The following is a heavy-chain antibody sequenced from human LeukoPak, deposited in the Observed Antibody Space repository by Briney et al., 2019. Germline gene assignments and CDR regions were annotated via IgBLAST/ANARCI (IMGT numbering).Heavy chain of an antibody. CDR3: ARVGAFSAINY. D-gene: IGHD5-18*01. Sequence: PGGSLRLSCAASGFSFITFDMDWVRQAPGKGLEWLSYISSNSNYIHYADSVKGRFTISRDNAKNSLYLQMNSLRAEDTAVYYCARVGAFSAINYWGQGTLVTVSS. CDR2: ISSNSNYI. J-gene: IGHJ4*02. CDR1: GFSFITFD. V-gene: IGHV3-21*06.